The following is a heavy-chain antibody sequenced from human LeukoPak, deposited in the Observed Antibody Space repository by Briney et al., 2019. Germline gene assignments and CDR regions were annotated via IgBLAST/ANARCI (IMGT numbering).Heavy chain of an antibody. Sequence: SETLSLTCTVSGGSISSYYWSWIRQPPGKGLEWIGYIYYSGNTNYNPSLKSRVTISLDTSKNQFSLKLDSVTAADTAVYYCARRNVLTEGEAFDVWGQGTLVTVSS. J-gene: IGHJ3*01. V-gene: IGHV4-59*01. CDR3: ARRNVLTEGEAFDV. D-gene: IGHD3-16*01. CDR1: GGSISSYY. CDR2: IYYSGNT.